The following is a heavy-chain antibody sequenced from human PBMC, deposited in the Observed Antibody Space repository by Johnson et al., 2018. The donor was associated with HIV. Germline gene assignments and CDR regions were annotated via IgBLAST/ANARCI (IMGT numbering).Heavy chain of an antibody. CDR2: ISYDGSNK. Sequence: QVQLVESGGGVVQPGRSLRLSCAASGFTFSSYGMHWVRQVPGKGLEWVAVISYDGSNKYYADSVKGRFTISRDSSKNTLYLQMASLRDEDTALYYCAIISAGNGFDLWGQGTMVTVSS. CDR3: AIISAGNGFDL. CDR1: GFTFSSYG. J-gene: IGHJ3*01. D-gene: IGHD2-8*01. V-gene: IGHV3-30*03.